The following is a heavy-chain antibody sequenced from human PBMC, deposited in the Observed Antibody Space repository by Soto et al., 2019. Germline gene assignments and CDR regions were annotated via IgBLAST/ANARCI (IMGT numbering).Heavy chain of an antibody. V-gene: IGHV3-21*01. CDR3: ARDLYHSSSWPLNAFDI. J-gene: IGHJ3*02. CDR1: GFTFSSYS. Sequence: KPGGSLRLSCAASGFTFSSYSMNWVRQAPGKGLEWVSSISSSSSYIYYADSVKGRFTISRDNAKNSLYLQMNSLRAEDTAVYYCARDLYHSSSWPLNAFDIWGQGTMVTVSS. D-gene: IGHD6-6*01. CDR2: ISSSSSYI.